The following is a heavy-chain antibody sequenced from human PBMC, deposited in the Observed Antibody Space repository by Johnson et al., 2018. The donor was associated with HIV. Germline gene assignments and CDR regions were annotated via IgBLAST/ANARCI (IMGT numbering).Heavy chain of an antibody. J-gene: IGHJ3*02. CDR2: IYSGGNT. V-gene: IGHV3-53*01. Sequence: STYMSWVRQAPGKGLEWVSVIYSGGNTYYADSVKGRFTISRDNSKNTLYLQMNSLRAEDTAVYYCAGVDTADAFDIWGQGTMVTVSS. CDR1: STY. D-gene: IGHD5-18*01. CDR3: AGVDTADAFDI.